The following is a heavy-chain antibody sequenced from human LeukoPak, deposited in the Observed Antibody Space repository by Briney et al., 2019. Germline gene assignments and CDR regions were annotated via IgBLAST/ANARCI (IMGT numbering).Heavy chain of an antibody. CDR3: AGLGYCSGGSCPLGGLDITSVDY. Sequence: SETLSLTCTVSGGSISSGDYYWSWIRQPPGKGLEWIGYIYYSGSTYYNPSLKSRVTISVDTSKNQFSLKLSSVTAADTAVYYCAGLGYCSGGSCPLGGLDITSVDYWGQGTLVTVSS. J-gene: IGHJ4*02. V-gene: IGHV4-30-4*01. D-gene: IGHD2-15*01. CDR2: IYYSGST. CDR1: GGSISSGDYY.